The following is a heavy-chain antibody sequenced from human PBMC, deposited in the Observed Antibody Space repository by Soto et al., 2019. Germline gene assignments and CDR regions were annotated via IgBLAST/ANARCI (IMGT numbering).Heavy chain of an antibody. D-gene: IGHD3-3*01. CDR2: INHSGST. J-gene: IGHJ5*02. V-gene: IGHV4-34*01. Sequence: SETLSLTCAVYGGSFSVYYWSWIRQPPGKGLEWIGEINHSGSTNYNPSLKSRVTISVDTSKNQFSLKLSSVTAADTAVYYCARYLTIFGVVNNWFDPWGQGTLVTVSS. CDR1: GGSFSVYY. CDR3: ARYLTIFGVVNNWFDP.